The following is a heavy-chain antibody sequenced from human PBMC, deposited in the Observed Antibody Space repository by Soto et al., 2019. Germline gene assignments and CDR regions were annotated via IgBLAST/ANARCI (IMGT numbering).Heavy chain of an antibody. J-gene: IGHJ4*02. D-gene: IGHD4-17*01. V-gene: IGHV3-30*18. CDR1: GFTFSTYG. Sequence: QVQLVESGGGVVQPGRSLRLSCAASGFTFSTYGMHWVRQAPGKGLEWVAVMSYDGNNKYYADSVKGRFTISRDNSKNTLFPQMNSLRAADTAVYYCAKDHLPSTVTTPGYWGQGTLVTVSS. CDR3: AKDHLPSTVTTPGY. CDR2: MSYDGNNK.